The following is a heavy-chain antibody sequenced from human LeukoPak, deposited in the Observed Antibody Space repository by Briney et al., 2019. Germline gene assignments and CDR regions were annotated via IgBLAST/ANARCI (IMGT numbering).Heavy chain of an antibody. CDR3: ARTCSSGYYYYYYYMDV. V-gene: IGHV4-30-4*07. Sequence: SETLSLTCAVSRGFISDGGYSWSWIRQPPGKGLEWIGYIYYSGSTYYNPSLKSRVTISVDTSKNQFSLKLSSVTAADTAVYYCARTCSSGYYYYYYYMDVWGKGTTVTVSS. CDR2: IYYSGST. CDR1: RGFISDGGYS. D-gene: IGHD3-22*01. J-gene: IGHJ6*03.